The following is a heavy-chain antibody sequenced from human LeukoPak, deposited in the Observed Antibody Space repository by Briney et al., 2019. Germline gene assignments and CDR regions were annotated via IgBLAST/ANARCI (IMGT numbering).Heavy chain of an antibody. Sequence: GGSLRLSCAASGFTFSNYGMHWVRQAPGKGLEWVAVISFDGNDEYYADSVKGRFTISRDKSKNTLYLQVNSLRAEDTAVYYCAKGGKWDVTPFDYWGQGTLVTVSS. D-gene: IGHD1-26*01. J-gene: IGHJ4*02. CDR3: AKGGKWDVTPFDY. CDR1: GFTFSNYG. V-gene: IGHV3-30*18. CDR2: ISFDGNDE.